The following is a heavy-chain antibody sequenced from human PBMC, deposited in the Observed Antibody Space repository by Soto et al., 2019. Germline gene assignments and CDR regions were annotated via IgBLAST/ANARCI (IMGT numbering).Heavy chain of an antibody. CDR2: IYSSGST. V-gene: IGHV4-59*01. CDR3: ARQEHTRGYFSPFDY. D-gene: IGHD3-22*01. J-gene: IGHJ4*02. CDR1: GGSIIRYY. Sequence: SEALSLTCTVSGGSIIRYYRSWILQPPGKGLEWIGYIYSSGSTNYNPSLTSRVTMSVDKSKNQFSLKLNSVTAADTAVYYCARQEHTRGYFSPFDYWGQGALVTVS.